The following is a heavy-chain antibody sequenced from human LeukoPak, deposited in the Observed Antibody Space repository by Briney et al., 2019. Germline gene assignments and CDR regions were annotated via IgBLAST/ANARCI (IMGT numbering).Heavy chain of an antibody. J-gene: IGHJ4*02. CDR1: GGTFSSYA. V-gene: IGHV1-69*13. CDR3: ATQPRPDVVVPAAIPKHFDY. CDR2: IIPIFGTA. D-gene: IGHD2-2*02. Sequence: SVKVSCKASGGTFSSYALSWVRQAPGQGLEWMGGIIPIFGTANYAQKFQGRVTITADESTSTAYMELSSLRSEDTAVYYCATQPRPDVVVPAAIPKHFDYWGQGTLVTVSS.